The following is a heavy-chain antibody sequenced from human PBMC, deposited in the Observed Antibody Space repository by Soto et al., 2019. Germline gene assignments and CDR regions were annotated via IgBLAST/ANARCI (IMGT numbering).Heavy chain of an antibody. CDR2: IKQDGSQN. D-gene: IGHD6-19*01. Sequence: GRSLRLSCAASGFTFSNFWMSWVLQAPGKRLEWVANIKQDGSQNYYVDSVKGRFTTSRDNTKNSFYLQMNSMRAEDTAVSYCARDHINGWKFDYWGRGTLVTVSS. CDR3: ARDHINGWKFDY. V-gene: IGHV3-7*01. CDR1: GFTFSNFW. J-gene: IGHJ4*02.